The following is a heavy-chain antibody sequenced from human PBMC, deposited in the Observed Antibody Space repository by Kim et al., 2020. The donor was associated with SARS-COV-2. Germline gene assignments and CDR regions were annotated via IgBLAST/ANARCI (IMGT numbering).Heavy chain of an antibody. D-gene: IGHD4-17*01. V-gene: IGHV3-30*02. Sequence: VKGRFTISRDNSKNTLYLQMNSLRAEDTAVYYCAKAKGTTVVIGGYGMDVWGQGTTVTVSS. J-gene: IGHJ6*02. CDR3: AKAKGTTVVIGGYGMDV.